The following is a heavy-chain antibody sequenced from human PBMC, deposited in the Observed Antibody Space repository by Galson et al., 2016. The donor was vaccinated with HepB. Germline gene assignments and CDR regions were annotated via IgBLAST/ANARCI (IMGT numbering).Heavy chain of an antibody. J-gene: IGHJ3*02. CDR3: ARARDSYGHAFDI. CDR1: GFTFNKYY. V-gene: IGHV3-21*01. Sequence: SLRLSCAASGFTFNKYYMNWVRQAPGKALQWVSSIRVSSSYIYYADSVKGRFTISRDNAKNSLYLQMNTLRAEDTAVYYCARARDSYGHAFDIWSQGTMVTVSS. D-gene: IGHD5-18*01. CDR2: IRVSSSYI.